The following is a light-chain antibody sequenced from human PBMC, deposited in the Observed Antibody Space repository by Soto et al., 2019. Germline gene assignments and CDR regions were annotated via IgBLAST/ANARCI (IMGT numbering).Light chain of an antibody. Sequence: DIHMTQSPSSLSASVGYIFTITCRASQTIRTYLNWYQKKPGKAPRLLIYDASSLLSGVPSRSSGSGYGTDLTITISTMQTEDFETYHCQQSYDIPRTFGQGTRLEIK. J-gene: IGKJ5*01. CDR3: QQSYDIPRT. V-gene: IGKV1-39*01. CDR1: QTIRTY. CDR2: DAS.